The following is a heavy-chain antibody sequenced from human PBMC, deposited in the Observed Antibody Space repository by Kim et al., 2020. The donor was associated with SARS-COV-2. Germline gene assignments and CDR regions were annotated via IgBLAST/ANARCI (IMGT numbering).Heavy chain of an antibody. CDR2: IKQDGSEK. CDR3: ARATTAFDY. CDR1: GFTFSTHW. V-gene: IGHV3-7*01. J-gene: IGHJ4*02. Sequence: GGSLRLSCVASGFTFSTHWMSWVRQAPGKGLEWVANIKQDGSEKYYGDSVKGRFTISRDNGKNSLYVQMNRLRVEDTAVYYCARATTAFDYWGQGTLVTVSS. D-gene: IGHD1-1*01.